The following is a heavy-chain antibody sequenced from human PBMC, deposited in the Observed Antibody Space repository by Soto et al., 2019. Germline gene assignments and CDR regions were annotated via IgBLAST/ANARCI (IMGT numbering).Heavy chain of an antibody. CDR1: GYTFTSYG. CDR2: ISAYNGNT. CDR3: ARDIDPNYYDSSGSPHH. Sequence: ASVKVSCKASGYTFTSYGISWVRQAPGQGLEWMGWISAYNGNTNYAQKLQGRVTMTTDTSTSTAYMELRSLRSDDTAVYYCARDIDPNYYDSSGSPHHWGQGTLVTVSS. V-gene: IGHV1-18*01. D-gene: IGHD3-22*01. J-gene: IGHJ4*02.